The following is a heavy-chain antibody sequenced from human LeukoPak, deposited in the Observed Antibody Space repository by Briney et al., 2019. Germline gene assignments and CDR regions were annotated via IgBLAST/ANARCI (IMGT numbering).Heavy chain of an antibody. CDR3: ARGTIQLWLNYFDS. CDR2: IYYSGST. J-gene: IGHJ4*02. D-gene: IGHD5-18*01. V-gene: IGHV4-59*01. Sequence: SETLSLTCTVSGGSISSYYWSWIRQPPGKGLEWIGYIYYSGSTNYNPSLKSRVTISVDTSKKQFSLKLSSVTAADTAVYYCARGTIQLWLNYFDSWGPGTLVTVSS. CDR1: GGSISSYY.